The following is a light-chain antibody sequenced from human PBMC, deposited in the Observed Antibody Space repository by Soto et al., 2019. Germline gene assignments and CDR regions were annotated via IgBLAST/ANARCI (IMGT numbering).Light chain of an antibody. V-gene: IGKV3-15*01. Sequence: EIVLARSPGRVCWSAGERDALSFMASQSVSTNLAWYQQKPGQPPRLLIYFASTRATAVPARFTAGGSGTEFTLTISSLQSDDLAVYYCQQYGKWPRTFGQGTKVDIK. CDR3: QQYGKWPRT. CDR2: FAS. CDR1: QSVSTN. J-gene: IGKJ1*01.